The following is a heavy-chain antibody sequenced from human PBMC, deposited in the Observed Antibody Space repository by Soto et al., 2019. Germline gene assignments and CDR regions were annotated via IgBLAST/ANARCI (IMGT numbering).Heavy chain of an antibody. V-gene: IGHV3-11*01. CDR2: ISSSGSTI. CDR3: ARGRYSSSGLSRWFDP. Sequence: GGSLRLSCAASGFTFSDYYMSWIRQAPGKGLEWVSYISSSGSTIYYADSVKGRFTISRDNAKNSLYLQMNSLRAEDTAVYYFARGRYSSSGLSRWFDPWGQGTLVTVSS. J-gene: IGHJ5*02. CDR1: GFTFSDYY. D-gene: IGHD6-19*01.